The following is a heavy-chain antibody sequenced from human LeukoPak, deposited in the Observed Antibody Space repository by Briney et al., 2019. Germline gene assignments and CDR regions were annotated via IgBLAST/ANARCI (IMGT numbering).Heavy chain of an antibody. V-gene: IGHV3-48*01. J-gene: IGHJ4*02. CDR2: ISSSSTI. Sequence: GGSLRLSCAASGFTFSSYSMNWVRQAPGKGLEWVSYISSSSTIYYADSVKGRFTISRDNSKNTLYLQMNSLRAEDTAVYYCARNGYSYGLGYWGQGTLVTVSS. D-gene: IGHD5-18*01. CDR3: ARNGYSYGLGY. CDR1: GFTFSSYS.